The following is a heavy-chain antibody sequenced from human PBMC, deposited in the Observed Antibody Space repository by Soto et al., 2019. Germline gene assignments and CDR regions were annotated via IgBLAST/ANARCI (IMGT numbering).Heavy chain of an antibody. CDR1: GFTVSSNY. V-gene: IGHV3-53*01. Sequence: GGSLRLSCAASGFTVSSNYMSWVRQAPGKGLEWVSVIYSGGSTYYADSVKGRFTISRDNSKNTLYLQMNSLRAEDTAVYYCARESIAVAGTCFDYWGQGTLVTVSS. J-gene: IGHJ4*02. CDR3: ARESIAVAGTCFDY. D-gene: IGHD6-19*01. CDR2: IYSGGST.